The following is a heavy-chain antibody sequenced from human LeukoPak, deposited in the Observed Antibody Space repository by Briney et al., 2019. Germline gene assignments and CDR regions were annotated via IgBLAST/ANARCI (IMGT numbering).Heavy chain of an antibody. D-gene: IGHD1-26*01. CDR2: ISGNGVDT. J-gene: IGHJ4*02. Sequence: PGGSLRLSCAASGFTFSSKSMTWVRQAPGKGLEWVSAISGNGVDTFYADSVKGRFTISRDNSRNTLYLQMNSLRAEDTAVYYCVTEVSGSFPTWGQGTLVTVSS. V-gene: IGHV3-23*01. CDR3: VTEVSGSFPT. CDR1: GFTFSSKS.